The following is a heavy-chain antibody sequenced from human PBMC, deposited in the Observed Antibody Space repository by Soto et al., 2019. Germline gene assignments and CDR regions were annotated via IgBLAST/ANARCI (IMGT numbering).Heavy chain of an antibody. V-gene: IGHV4-59*01. Sequence: SETLSLTCTVSGGSISSYYWSWIRQPPGKGLEWIGYIYYSGSTNYNPSLKSRVTISVDTSKNQLSLKLSSVTAADTAVYYCARGTEYYFDYWGQGTLVTVSS. CDR3: ARGTEYYFDY. CDR1: GGSISSYY. J-gene: IGHJ4*02. D-gene: IGHD1-1*01. CDR2: IYYSGST.